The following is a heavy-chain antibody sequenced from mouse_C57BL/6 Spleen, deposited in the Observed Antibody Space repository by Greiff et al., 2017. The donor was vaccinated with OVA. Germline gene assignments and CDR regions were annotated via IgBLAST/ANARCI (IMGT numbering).Heavy chain of an antibody. Sequence: QVQLKQPGAGLVRPGSSVKLSCKASGYTFTSYWMHWVKQRPIQGLEWIGNIDPSDSETHYNQKFKDKATLTVDKSSSTAYMQLSSLTSEDSAVYYCARCDYAFYYAMDYWGQGTSVTVSS. CDR1: GYTFTSYW. CDR2: IDPSDSET. J-gene: IGHJ4*01. D-gene: IGHD2-4*01. CDR3: ARCDYAFYYAMDY. V-gene: IGHV1-52*01.